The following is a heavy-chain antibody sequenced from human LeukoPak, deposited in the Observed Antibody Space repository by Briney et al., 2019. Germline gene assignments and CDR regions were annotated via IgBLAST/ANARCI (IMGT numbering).Heavy chain of an antibody. CDR1: GGSISSDY. D-gene: IGHD2-8*02. J-gene: IGHJ5*02. Sequence: SETLSLTRTVSGGSISSDYWSWIRQPAGKGLEWIGRIYTSGSTDNNPSPKSRVTMSVDTPKNQFSLKLSSVTAADTAVYYCARDVSPPGGVSYNWFDPWGQGTLVTVSS. V-gene: IGHV4-4*07. CDR2: IYTSGST. CDR3: ARDVSPPGGVSYNWFDP.